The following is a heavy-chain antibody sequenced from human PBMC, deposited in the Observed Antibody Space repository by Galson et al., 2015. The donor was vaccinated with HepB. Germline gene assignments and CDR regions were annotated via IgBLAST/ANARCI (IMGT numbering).Heavy chain of an antibody. Sequence: SVKVSCKASGYTFIGYDMNWVRQATGQGLEWMGRVNPHNGNTEYARKFQGRLTITRDTSISTVYMELSSLRSEDTAVFYCARGRSATVTAASYWGQGTLLTVSS. V-gene: IGHV1-8*01. CDR3: ARGRSATVTAASY. J-gene: IGHJ4*02. CDR2: VNPHNGNT. CDR1: GYTFIGYD. D-gene: IGHD2-21*02.